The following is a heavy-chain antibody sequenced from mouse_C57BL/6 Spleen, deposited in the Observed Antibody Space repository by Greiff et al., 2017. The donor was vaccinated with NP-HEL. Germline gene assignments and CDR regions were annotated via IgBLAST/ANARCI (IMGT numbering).Heavy chain of an antibody. Sequence: VQLQQSGPELVKPGASVKISCKASGYAFSSSWMNWVKQRPGKGLEWIGRIYPGDGDTNYNGKFKGKATLTADKSSSTAYMQLSSLTSEDSAVYFCARGIYDYDEAYYFDYWGQGTTLTVSS. CDR2: IYPGDGDT. CDR3: ARGIYDYDEAYYFDY. J-gene: IGHJ2*01. CDR1: GYAFSSSW. D-gene: IGHD2-4*01. V-gene: IGHV1-82*01.